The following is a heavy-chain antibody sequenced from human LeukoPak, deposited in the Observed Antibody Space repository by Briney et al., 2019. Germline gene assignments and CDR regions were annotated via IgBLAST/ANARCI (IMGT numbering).Heavy chain of an antibody. D-gene: IGHD4-17*01. J-gene: IGHJ4*02. CDR1: GGSFSGYY. CDR2: INHSGST. CDR3: ARGRGTTVFFDY. Sequence: NPSETLSLTCAVYGGSFSGYYWSWIRQPPGKGLEWIGEINHSGSTNYNPSLKSRVTISVDTSKNQFSLKLSSVTAADTAVYYCARGRGTTVFFDYWGQGTLVTVSS. V-gene: IGHV4-34*01.